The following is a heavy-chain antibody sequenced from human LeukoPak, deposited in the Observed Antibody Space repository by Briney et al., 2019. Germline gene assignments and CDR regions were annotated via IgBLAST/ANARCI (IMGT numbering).Heavy chain of an antibody. CDR3: ARDLYNWLDP. Sequence: SETLSLTCTVSGGSISSYYWSWIRQPPGKGLEWIGYIYYSRSTNYNPSLKSRVTISVDTSKNQFSLKLSSVTPADTAVYYCARDLYNWLDPWGQGTLVTVSS. V-gene: IGHV4-59*01. CDR1: GGSISSYY. CDR2: IYYSRST. J-gene: IGHJ5*02.